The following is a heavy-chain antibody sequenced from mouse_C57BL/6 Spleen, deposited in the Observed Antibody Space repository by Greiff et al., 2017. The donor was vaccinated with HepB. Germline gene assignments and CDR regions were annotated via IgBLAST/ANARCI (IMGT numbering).Heavy chain of an antibody. V-gene: IGHV1-52*01. Sequence: VQLQQSGAELVRPGSSVKLSCKASGYTFTSYWMHWVKQRPIQGLEWIGNIDPSDSETHYNQKFKDKATLTVDKSSSTAYMQLSGLTSEDAAVYCGRRAGVGLWDYWAQGTTLTVPS. CDR3: RRAGVGLWDY. CDR2: IDPSDSET. CDR1: GYTFTSYW. D-gene: IGHD1-1*02. J-gene: IGHJ2*01.